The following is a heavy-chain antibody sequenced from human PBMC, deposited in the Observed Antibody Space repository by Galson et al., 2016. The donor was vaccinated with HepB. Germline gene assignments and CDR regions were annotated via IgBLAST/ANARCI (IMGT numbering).Heavy chain of an antibody. CDR2: VYESGST. CDR3: ARRPYSYFDDSTSLDY. CDR1: GVSISHFY. Sequence: SETLSLTCTVSGVSISHFYWTWIRQPPGKGLEWIGYVYESGSTKYNPSLTSRVTISPDTSKNQFSLKLTSVTAADPAVYFCARRPYSYFDDSTSLDYWGQGTLVTVSS. V-gene: IGHV4-59*08. J-gene: IGHJ4*02. D-gene: IGHD3-22*01.